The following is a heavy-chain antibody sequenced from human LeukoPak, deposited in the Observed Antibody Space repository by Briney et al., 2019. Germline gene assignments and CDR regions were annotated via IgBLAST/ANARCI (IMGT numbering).Heavy chain of an antibody. Sequence: GRSLRLSCAASRFTFSSYAMHWVRQAPGKGLEWVAVISYDGSNKYYADSVKGRFTISRDNSKNTLYLQMNSLRAEDTAVYYCARAARLWFGELLNYWGQGTLVTVSS. CDR1: RFTFSSYA. CDR2: ISYDGSNK. J-gene: IGHJ4*02. D-gene: IGHD3-10*01. V-gene: IGHV3-30*04. CDR3: ARAARLWFGELLNY.